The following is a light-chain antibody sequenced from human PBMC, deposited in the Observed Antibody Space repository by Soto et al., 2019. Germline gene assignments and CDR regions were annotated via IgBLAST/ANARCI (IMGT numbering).Light chain of an antibody. CDR3: QQCGSAPS. CDR1: QSVSSSY. V-gene: IGKV3-20*01. CDR2: DTS. Sequence: EIVLTQSPGTLSLSPGERATLSCRASQSVSSSYLAWYQQKPGQAPRLLIYDTSSRATVIPERFSGSGSGTDFTLAISRLEPEDFAVYYCQQCGSAPSFGQGTKVELK. J-gene: IGKJ1*01.